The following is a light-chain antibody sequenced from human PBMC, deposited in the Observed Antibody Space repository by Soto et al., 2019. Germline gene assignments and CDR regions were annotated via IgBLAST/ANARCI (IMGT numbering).Light chain of an antibody. Sequence: DIQMTQSPSSLSASVGDRDTITCRASQSISSYLNWYQQKPGKAPKLLIYAASSLQSGVPSRFSGSVSGTDFPLTISSLQPEDFATYYCQQSYSTLMYTFGQGTKLEIK. CDR1: QSISSY. J-gene: IGKJ2*01. CDR3: QQSYSTLMYT. V-gene: IGKV1-39*01. CDR2: AAS.